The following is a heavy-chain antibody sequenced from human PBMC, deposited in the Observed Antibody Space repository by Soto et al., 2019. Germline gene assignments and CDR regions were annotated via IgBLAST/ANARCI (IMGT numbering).Heavy chain of an antibody. CDR2: ISGSGGST. J-gene: IGHJ4*02. CDR3: AKVQVGVTASPYYFDY. V-gene: IGHV3-23*01. D-gene: IGHD2-21*02. Sequence: GGSLRLSCAASGFTFSSYAMSWVRQAPGKGLEWVSAISGSGGSTYYADSVKGRFTISRDNSKNTLYLQMNSLRAEDTAVYYCAKVQVGVTASPYYFDYWGQGTLVTVSS. CDR1: GFTFSSYA.